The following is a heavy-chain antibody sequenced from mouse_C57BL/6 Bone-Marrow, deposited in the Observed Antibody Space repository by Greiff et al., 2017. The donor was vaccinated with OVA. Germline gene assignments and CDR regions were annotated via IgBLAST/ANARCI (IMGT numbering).Heavy chain of an antibody. D-gene: IGHD2-2*01. J-gene: IGHJ1*03. CDR1: GYSITSGYD. CDR3: ARNYGYDGVYWYFDV. Sequence: VQLQQSGPGMVKPSQSLSLTCTVTGYSITSGYDWHWIRHFPGNKLEWMGYISYSGSTNYNPSLKSRISITHDTSKNHFFLKLNSVTTEDTATYYCARNYGYDGVYWYFDVWGTGTTVTVSS. CDR2: ISYSGST. V-gene: IGHV3-1*01.